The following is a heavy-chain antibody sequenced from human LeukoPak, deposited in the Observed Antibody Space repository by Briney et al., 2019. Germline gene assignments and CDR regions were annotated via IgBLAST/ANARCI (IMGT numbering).Heavy chain of an antibody. Sequence: ASVKVSCKASGYTFSDHYMQWVRQAPGQGRQWMGWINPNNGGTYSALKFQGRVYMTTDSSISTAFMELSSLRSDDTAVYYCARMRGYSGYSTYYYYGMDVWGQGTTVTVSS. CDR1: GYTFSDHY. D-gene: IGHD5-12*01. CDR2: INPNNGGT. CDR3: ARMRGYSGYSTYYYYGMDV. V-gene: IGHV1-2*02. J-gene: IGHJ6*02.